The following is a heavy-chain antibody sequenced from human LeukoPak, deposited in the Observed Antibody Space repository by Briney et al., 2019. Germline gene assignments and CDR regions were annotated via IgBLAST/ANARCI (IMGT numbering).Heavy chain of an antibody. Sequence: GGSLRLSCAASGFTFSSYEMNWVRQAPGKGLEWVSYISSSGSTIYYADSVKGRFTISRDSAKNSLYLQMNSLRAEDTAVYYCARIAAAGTGFDYWGQGTLVTVSS. J-gene: IGHJ4*02. CDR2: ISSSGSTI. V-gene: IGHV3-48*03. CDR3: ARIAAAGTGFDY. D-gene: IGHD6-13*01. CDR1: GFTFSSYE.